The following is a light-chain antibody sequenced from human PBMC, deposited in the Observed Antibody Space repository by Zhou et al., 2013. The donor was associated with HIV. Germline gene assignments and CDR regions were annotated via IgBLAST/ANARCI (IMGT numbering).Light chain of an antibody. J-gene: IGKJ3*01. CDR1: QDIRNW. Sequence: DIQMTQSPSSVSASVGDRVTITCRASQDIRNWLAWYQQKPGRAPELLIYVCIQFARWVPSRFSGSGSGTDFTLTISSLQPEDFATYYCQQSYNTPFTFGPGTKLDIK. V-gene: IGKV1-12*01. CDR3: QQSYNTPFT. CDR2: VCI.